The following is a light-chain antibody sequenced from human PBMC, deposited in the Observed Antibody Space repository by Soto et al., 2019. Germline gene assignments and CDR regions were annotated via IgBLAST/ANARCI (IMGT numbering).Light chain of an antibody. Sequence: QSALTQPPSASGSPGQSVTISCTGTSSDVGGYNYVSWYQQHPGKAPKLLISEVSKRPSGVPDRFSGSKSGNTASLTVSGLQAEDEADYYCNLYAGNNNYVFGTGTKLTVL. CDR2: EVS. CDR3: NLYAGNNNYV. V-gene: IGLV2-8*01. J-gene: IGLJ1*01. CDR1: SSDVGGYNY.